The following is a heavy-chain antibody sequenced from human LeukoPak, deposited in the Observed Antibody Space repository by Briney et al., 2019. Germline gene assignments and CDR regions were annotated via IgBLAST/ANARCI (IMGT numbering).Heavy chain of an antibody. D-gene: IGHD2-21*01. Sequence: GGSLRLSCAASGFTFSDYYMSWIRQAPGKGLEWVSYISSSGSTIYYADSVKGRFTISRDNAKNSLYLQMNSLRAEDTGVYYCARYEHEGAFDIWGQGTMVTVSS. J-gene: IGHJ3*02. V-gene: IGHV3-11*04. CDR1: GFTFSDYY. CDR2: ISSSGSTI. CDR3: ARYEHEGAFDI.